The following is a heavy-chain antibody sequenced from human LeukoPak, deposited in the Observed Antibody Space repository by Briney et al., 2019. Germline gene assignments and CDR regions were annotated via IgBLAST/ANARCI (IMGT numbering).Heavy chain of an antibody. CDR2: INPSDGST. CDR3: ARETDIVVVPAASERWFDP. D-gene: IGHD2-2*01. V-gene: IGHV1-46*03. Sequence: ASVKVSCKASGYTFTSYYMHWVRQAPGQGLEWMGIINPSDGSTSYAQKFQGRVTMTRDTSTSTVYMELSSLRSEDTAVYYCARETDIVVVPAASERWFDPWGQGTLVTVSS. J-gene: IGHJ5*02. CDR1: GYTFTSYY.